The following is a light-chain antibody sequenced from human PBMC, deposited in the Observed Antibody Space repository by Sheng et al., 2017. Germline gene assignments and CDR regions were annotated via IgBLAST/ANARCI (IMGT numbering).Light chain of an antibody. Sequence: IQLTQSPSSLSASVGDRVSITCRASQGINSALAWYQQKPGKPPKIMIYDASTLESGVPSRFSGTGSGTDFTLTISSLQPEDFATYYCQQAYRSPLTFGGGTKVEIK. CDR2: DAS. CDR1: QGINSA. V-gene: IGKV1-13*02. CDR3: QQAYRSPLT. J-gene: IGKJ4*01.